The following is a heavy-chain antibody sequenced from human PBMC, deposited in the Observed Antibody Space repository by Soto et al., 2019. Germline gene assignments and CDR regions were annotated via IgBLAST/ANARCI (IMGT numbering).Heavy chain of an antibody. D-gene: IGHD3-22*01. CDR3: TTDPVTMIVVVASSG. J-gene: IGHJ4*02. Sequence: EVQLVESGGGLVKPGGSLRLSCAASGFTFSNAWMNWVRQAPGKGLEWVGRIKSKTDGGTTDYAAPVKGRFTISRDDSKNTLYLQMNSLKTEDTAVYYCTTDPVTMIVVVASSGWGQGTLVTVSS. CDR2: IKSKTDGGTT. V-gene: IGHV3-15*07. CDR1: GFTFSNAW.